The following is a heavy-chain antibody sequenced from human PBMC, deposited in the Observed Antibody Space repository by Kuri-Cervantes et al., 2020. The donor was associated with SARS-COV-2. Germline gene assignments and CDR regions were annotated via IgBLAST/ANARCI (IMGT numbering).Heavy chain of an antibody. D-gene: IGHD3-3*01. J-gene: IGHJ6*03. CDR2: INHSGST. CDR3: ARQYDFWSPAYYYYYYMDV. Sequence: SETLSLTCAVYGGSFSGYYWSWIRQPPGKGPEWIGEINHSGSTNYNPSLKSRVTISVDTSKNQFSLKLSSVTAADTAVYYCARQYDFWSPAYYYYYYMDVWGKGTTVTVSS. CDR1: GGSFSGYY. V-gene: IGHV4-34*01.